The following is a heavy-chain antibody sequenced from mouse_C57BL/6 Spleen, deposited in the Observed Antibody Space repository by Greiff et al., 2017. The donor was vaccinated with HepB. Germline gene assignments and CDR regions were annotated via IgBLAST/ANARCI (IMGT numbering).Heavy chain of an antibody. D-gene: IGHD2-1*01. Sequence: EVKVEESGPGLAKPSQTLSLTCSVTGYSITSDYWNWIRKFPGNKLEYMGYISYSGSTYYYPPLKSRISITRDTYKNQYSLQLNSVTTENTATYYCSRGVIYYGNYYAMDYWGQGTSVTVSS. CDR2: ISYSGST. V-gene: IGHV3-8*01. CDR1: GYSITSDY. CDR3: SRGVIYYGNYYAMDY. J-gene: IGHJ4*01.